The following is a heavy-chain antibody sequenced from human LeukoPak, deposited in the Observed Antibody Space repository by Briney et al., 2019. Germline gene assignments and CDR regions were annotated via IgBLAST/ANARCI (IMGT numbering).Heavy chain of an antibody. CDR2: ISGSGGST. J-gene: IGHJ4*02. V-gene: IGHV3-23*01. CDR3: AKGVAGLDY. Sequence: PGGSLRLSCAASGFTFSSYAVSWVRQAPGKGLEWVSAISGSGGSTYYADSMKGRFTISRDNSKNTLYLQMNSLRDEDTAVYYCAKGVAGLDYWGQGTLVTVSS. D-gene: IGHD6-19*01. CDR1: GFTFSSYA.